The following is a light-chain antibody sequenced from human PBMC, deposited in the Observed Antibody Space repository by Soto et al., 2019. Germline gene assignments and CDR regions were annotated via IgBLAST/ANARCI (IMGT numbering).Light chain of an antibody. CDR1: QSISSW. V-gene: IGKV1-5*03. J-gene: IGKJ1*01. CDR2: KAS. Sequence: DIQMTQSPSTLSASVGDRVTITCRASQSISSWLAWYQQKPGKAPKLLIYKASSLESEVPSRFSGSRSGTGITLTISCLQPDDFATYYCQQYNCYTTCGQGTKVVIK. CDR3: QQYNCYTT.